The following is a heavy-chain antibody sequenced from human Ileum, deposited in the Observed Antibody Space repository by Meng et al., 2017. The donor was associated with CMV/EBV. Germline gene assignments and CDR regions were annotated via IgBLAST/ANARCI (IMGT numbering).Heavy chain of an antibody. V-gene: IGHV3-7*01. J-gene: IGHJ6*02. D-gene: IGHD6-6*01. CDR1: GFIFSSYW. CDR2: IKQDGSEK. CDR3: ARDLVRAARPDYYGRDV. Sequence: GGSLRLSCAASGFIFSSYWMSWVRQAPGKGLEWVANIKQDGSEKYYVDSVKGRFTISRDHSKNSLYLQMNNLRAEDTAVYYCARDLVRAARPDYYGRDVWGQGTTVTVSS.